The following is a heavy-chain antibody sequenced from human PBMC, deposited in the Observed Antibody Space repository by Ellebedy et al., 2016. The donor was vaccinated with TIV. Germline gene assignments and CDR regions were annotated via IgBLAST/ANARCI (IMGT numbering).Heavy chain of an antibody. J-gene: IGHJ6*02. CDR2: ISYDGSNK. V-gene: IGHV3-30*18. CDR3: AKAKQYYYGSGSSYYYGMDV. D-gene: IGHD3-10*01. CDR1: GFTFSSYG. Sequence: GGSLRLSXAASGFTFSSYGMHWVRQAPGKGLEWVAVISYDGSNKYYADSVKGRFTISRDNSKNTLYLQMNSLRAEDTAVYYCAKAKQYYYGSGSSYYYGMDVWGQGTTVTVSS.